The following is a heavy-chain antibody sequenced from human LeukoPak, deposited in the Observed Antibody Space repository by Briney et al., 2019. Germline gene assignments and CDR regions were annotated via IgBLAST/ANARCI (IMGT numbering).Heavy chain of an antibody. V-gene: IGHV4-4*07. J-gene: IGHJ4*02. CDR1: GGSFSGYY. Sequence: PSETLSLTCAVYGGSFSGYYWSWIRQPAGKGLEWIGRIYTSGSTNYNPSLKSRVTISVDKSKNQFSLKLSSVTAADTAVYYCARDRRDSSGYSYYFDYWGQGTLVTVSS. CDR2: IYTSGST. CDR3: ARDRRDSSGYSYYFDY. D-gene: IGHD3-22*01.